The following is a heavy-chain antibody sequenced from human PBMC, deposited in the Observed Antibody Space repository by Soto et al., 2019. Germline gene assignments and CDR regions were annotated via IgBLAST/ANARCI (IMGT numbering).Heavy chain of an antibody. Sequence: EVQLLESGGGLVQPGGSLRLSCAASGFTFSSYAMSWVRQAPGKGLKWVAGISDSGGSTYYADSVKGRFTLSRDNSKNTLYVQMNSLRAEDTAVYYCAKGLYCGGDCYPNWYFDLWGRGTLVTVSS. CDR3: AKGLYCGGDCYPNWYFDL. V-gene: IGHV3-23*01. CDR2: ISDSGGST. J-gene: IGHJ2*01. CDR1: GFTFSSYA. D-gene: IGHD2-21*01.